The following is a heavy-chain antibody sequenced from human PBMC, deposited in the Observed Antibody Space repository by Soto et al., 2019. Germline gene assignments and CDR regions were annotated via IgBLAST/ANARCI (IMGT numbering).Heavy chain of an antibody. J-gene: IGHJ4*02. Sequence: SETLSLTCTVSGGSISSGGYYWSWVRQHPGKGLEWIGYIYYSGSANYNPSLKSRVTISVDTSKNQFSLKLSSVTAADTAVYYCARGYYGSGSYKNFDYWGQGTLVTVSS. CDR2: IYYSGSA. CDR3: ARGYYGSGSYKNFDY. D-gene: IGHD3-10*01. CDR1: GGSISSGGYY. V-gene: IGHV4-61*08.